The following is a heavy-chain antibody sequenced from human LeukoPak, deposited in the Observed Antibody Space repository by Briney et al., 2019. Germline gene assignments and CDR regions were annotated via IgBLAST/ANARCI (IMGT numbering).Heavy chain of an antibody. CDR3: ARDRLPSRLLWFGELRDFDY. J-gene: IGHJ4*02. CDR1: GGSISSNNW. V-gene: IGHV4-4*02. Sequence: SGTLSLTCAVSGGSISSNNWWSWVRQPPGKGLEWIGEIYHSGSTNYNPSLKSRVTISVDKSKNQFSLNLSSVTAADTAVYYCARDRLPSRLLWFGELRDFDYWGQGTLVTVSS. CDR2: IYHSGST. D-gene: IGHD3-10*01.